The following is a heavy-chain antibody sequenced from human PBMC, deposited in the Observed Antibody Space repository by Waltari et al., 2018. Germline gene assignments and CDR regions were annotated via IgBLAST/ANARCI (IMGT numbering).Heavy chain of an antibody. CDR1: GYTFTSYD. CDR3: ASSITVFGVVVPPDAFDI. D-gene: IGHD3-3*01. CDR2: MNPNSGNT. J-gene: IGHJ3*02. Sequence: QVQLVQSGAEVKKPGASVKVSCKASGYTFTSYDINWVRQATGQGLEWMGWMNPNSGNTGYAQKFQGRVTMTRNTSISTAYMELSSLRSEDTAVYYCASSITVFGVVVPPDAFDIWGQGTMVTVSS. V-gene: IGHV1-8*01.